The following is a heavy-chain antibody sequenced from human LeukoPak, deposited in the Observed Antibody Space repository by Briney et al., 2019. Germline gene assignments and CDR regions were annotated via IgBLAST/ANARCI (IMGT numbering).Heavy chain of an antibody. Sequence: GGSLRLSCAASGFTFSSYAITWVRQAPGKGLEWVSAISGSGDITYYADSVKGRFTISRDNSKNTLYLQLNSLRAEDTAVYYCARSRFYFDYWGQGTLVTVSS. CDR3: ARSRFYFDY. V-gene: IGHV3-23*01. CDR2: ISGSGDIT. CDR1: GFTFSSYA. J-gene: IGHJ4*02.